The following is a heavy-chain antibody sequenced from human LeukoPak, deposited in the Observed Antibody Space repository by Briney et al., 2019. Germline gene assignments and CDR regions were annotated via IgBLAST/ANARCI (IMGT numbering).Heavy chain of an antibody. J-gene: IGHJ4*02. Sequence: GGSLGLSCAASGFTFSSYAMSWVRQAPGKGLEWVSAISGSGGSTYYADSVKGRFTISRDNSKNTLNLQMNSLRAEDTAVYYCASRPRDAAALDYWGQGTLVTVSS. CDR2: ISGSGGST. CDR1: GFTFSSYA. CDR3: ASRPRDAAALDY. D-gene: IGHD6-13*01. V-gene: IGHV3-23*01.